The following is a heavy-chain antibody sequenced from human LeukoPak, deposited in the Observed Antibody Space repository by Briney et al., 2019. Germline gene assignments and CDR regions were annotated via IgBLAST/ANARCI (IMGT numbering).Heavy chain of an antibody. V-gene: IGHV3-30-3*01. CDR2: ISDDGGHK. CDR3: ARDTNQRYIPKYYFDY. D-gene: IGHD1-14*01. Sequence: QAGGSLRLSCAASGFTFSSYAMHWVRQASGKGLEWVAVISDDGGHKYYADSVEGRFTISRDNSKNTLYLQMNSLSAEDTAMYYCARDTNQRYIPKYYFDYWGQGTLVTVSS. CDR1: GFTFSSYA. J-gene: IGHJ4*02.